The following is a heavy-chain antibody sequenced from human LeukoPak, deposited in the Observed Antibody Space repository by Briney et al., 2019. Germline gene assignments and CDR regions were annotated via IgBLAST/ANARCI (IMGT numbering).Heavy chain of an antibody. Sequence: SETLSLTCTVSGGAISSYYWSWIRQPPGKGLEWIGYIYYSGSTNYNPSLKSRVTISVDTSKNQVSLKLSSVTAADTAVYYCARDMRYYFDYWGQGTLVTVSS. D-gene: IGHD3-16*01. V-gene: IGHV4-59*01. CDR1: GGAISSYY. CDR2: IYYSGST. CDR3: ARDMRYYFDY. J-gene: IGHJ4*02.